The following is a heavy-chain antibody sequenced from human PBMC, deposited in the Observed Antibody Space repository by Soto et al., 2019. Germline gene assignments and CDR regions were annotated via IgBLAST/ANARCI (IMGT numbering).Heavy chain of an antibody. Sequence: GGSLRLSCAASGFTFSSYAMHWVRQAPGKGLEWVAVISYDGSNKYYADSVKGRFTISRDNSKNTLYLQMNSLRAEDTAVYYCVRSSHFDYWGQVPLVPVSS. CDR2: ISYDGSNK. V-gene: IGHV3-30-3*01. CDR3: VRSSHFDY. CDR1: GFTFSSYA. J-gene: IGHJ4*02.